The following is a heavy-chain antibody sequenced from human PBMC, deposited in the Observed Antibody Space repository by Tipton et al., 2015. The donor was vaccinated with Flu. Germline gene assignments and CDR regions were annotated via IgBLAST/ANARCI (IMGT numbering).Heavy chain of an antibody. D-gene: IGHD3-10*01. V-gene: IGHV4-4*07. CDR1: GGSLSSYY. CDR3: ARGSGSGTFMIFDF. J-gene: IGHJ4*02. Sequence: TLSLTCTVSGGSLSSYYWSWIRQPAGKGLEWIGRIYTSGGTKFNPSLRGRLTMSVDASKKEFSLKLSSVTAADTAVYYCARGSGSGTFMIFDFWGQGTLVTVPS. CDR2: IYTSGGT.